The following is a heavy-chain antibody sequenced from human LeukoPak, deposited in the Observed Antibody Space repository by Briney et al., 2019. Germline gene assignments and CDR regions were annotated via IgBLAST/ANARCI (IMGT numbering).Heavy chain of an antibody. CDR1: GDSISIYY. CDR3: ARDRSGWYWFDY. J-gene: IGHJ4*02. Sequence: PSETLSLTCTVSGDSISIYYWSWIRQPPGKGLEWIGYIYYSGSTNYNPSLESRVTISVDTSKNQFSLKLSSVTAADTAVYYCARDRSGWYWFDYWGQGTLVTVSS. CDR2: IYYSGST. V-gene: IGHV4-59*01. D-gene: IGHD6-19*01.